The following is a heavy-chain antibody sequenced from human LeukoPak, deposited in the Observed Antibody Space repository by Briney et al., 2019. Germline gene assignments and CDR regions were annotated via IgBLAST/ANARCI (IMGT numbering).Heavy chain of an antibody. V-gene: IGHV3-48*03. CDR2: ISSSGSTI. D-gene: IGHD2-2*01. CDR3: ARANSGYCSSTSCYLEEEFDY. J-gene: IGHJ4*02. Sequence: GGSLRLSCAASGFTFSSYEMNWVRQAPGKGLEWVSYISSSGSTIYYADSVKGRFTISRDNAKNTLYLQMNSLRAEDTAVYYCARANSGYCSSTSCYLEEEFDYWGQGTLVTVSS. CDR1: GFTFSSYE.